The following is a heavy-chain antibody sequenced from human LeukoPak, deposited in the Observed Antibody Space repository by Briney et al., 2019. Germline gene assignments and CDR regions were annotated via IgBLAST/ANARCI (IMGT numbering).Heavy chain of an antibody. D-gene: IGHD2-2*02. CDR1: GGTFSSYA. CDR2: IIPIFGTA. V-gene: IGHV1-69*06. Sequence: GASVKVSCKASGGTFSSYAISWVRQAPGQGLEWMGGIIPIFGTANYAQKFQGRVTITAGKSTSTAYMELSSLRSEDTAVYYCARRRTGGLLYHDYWGQGTLVTVSS. J-gene: IGHJ4*02. CDR3: ARRRTGGLLYHDY.